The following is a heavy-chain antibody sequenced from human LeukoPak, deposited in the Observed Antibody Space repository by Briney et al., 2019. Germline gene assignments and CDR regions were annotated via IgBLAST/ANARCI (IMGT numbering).Heavy chain of an antibody. D-gene: IGHD2-15*01. CDR3: AKIGDGGRYFDY. V-gene: IGHV3-23*01. Sequence: GGSLRLSCAASGFSFSSHAMRWVRQAPGMGLEWVSAISPSGGSTYYADSVKGRFTISRDNSKNTVYLQMDSLRVEDTAIYYCAKIGDGGRYFDYWGQGTLVTVSS. CDR1: GFSFSSHA. CDR2: ISPSGGST. J-gene: IGHJ4*02.